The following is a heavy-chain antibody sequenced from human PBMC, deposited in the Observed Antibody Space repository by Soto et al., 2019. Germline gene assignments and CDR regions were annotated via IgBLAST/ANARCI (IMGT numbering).Heavy chain of an antibody. CDR1: GYTFTGYY. J-gene: IGHJ6*02. CDR2: INPNSGGT. V-gene: IGHV1-2*04. D-gene: IGHD6-19*01. Sequence: ASVKVSCKASGYTFTGYYMHWVRQAPGQGLEWMGWINPNSGGTNYAQKFQGWVTMTRDTSISTAYMELSRLRSDDTAVYYCARSGSSGWYLSGYYYGTDVWGQGTTVTVSS. CDR3: ARSGSSGWYLSGYYYGTDV.